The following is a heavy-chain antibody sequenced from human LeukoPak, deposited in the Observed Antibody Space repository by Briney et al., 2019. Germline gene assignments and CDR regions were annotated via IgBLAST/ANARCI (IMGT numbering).Heavy chain of an antibody. J-gene: IGHJ4*02. CDR3: ARAYSSGWALDY. V-gene: IGHV4-59*01. Sequence: SETLSLTCTVSGGSISSYYWSWIRQPPGRGLEWIGYIYYSGSTNYNPSLKSRVTISVDTSKNQFSLKLSSVTAADTAVYYCARAYSSGWALDYWGQGTLVTVSS. D-gene: IGHD6-19*01. CDR2: IYYSGST. CDR1: GGSISSYY.